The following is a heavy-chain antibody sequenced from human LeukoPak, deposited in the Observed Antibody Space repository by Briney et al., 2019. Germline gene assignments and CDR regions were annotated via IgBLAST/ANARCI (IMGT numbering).Heavy chain of an antibody. CDR2: IYYSGST. Sequence: PSETLSLTCTVSGGSISSGGYYWSWIRQPPGKGLEWIGYIYYSGSTNYNPSLKSRVTISVDTSKNQFSLKLSSVTAADTAVYYCATSLWFGELWNFQHWGQGTLVTDSS. D-gene: IGHD3-10*01. J-gene: IGHJ1*01. V-gene: IGHV4-61*08. CDR1: GGSISSGGYY. CDR3: ATSLWFGELWNFQH.